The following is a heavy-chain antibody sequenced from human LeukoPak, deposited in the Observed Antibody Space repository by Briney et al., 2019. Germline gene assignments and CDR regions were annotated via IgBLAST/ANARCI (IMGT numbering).Heavy chain of an antibody. Sequence: PSETLSLTCTVSGGSISSSSYYWDWIRQPPGKGLEWIGNIYYSGSTYYNPSLKSRVTISVDTSKNQFSLKLSSVTAADTAVYYCARHSYYYDSSNSYYYFDYWGQGTLVTVSS. J-gene: IGHJ4*02. CDR1: GGSISSSSYY. CDR3: ARHSYYYDSSNSYYYFDY. V-gene: IGHV4-39*01. CDR2: IYYSGST. D-gene: IGHD3-22*01.